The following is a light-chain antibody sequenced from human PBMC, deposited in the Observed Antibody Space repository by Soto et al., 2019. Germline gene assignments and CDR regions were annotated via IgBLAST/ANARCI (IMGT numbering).Light chain of an antibody. Sequence: EIVLTQSPGTLSLSPGERATLSCRASQRISGYLAWYQQKPGQAPRLLIYGASTRAAGIPDRFSGSGSGTDFTLTISRLEPEDFAVYYCQQYGNSPSAFGQGTKVDIK. CDR1: QRISGY. CDR2: GAS. V-gene: IGKV3-20*01. CDR3: QQYGNSPSA. J-gene: IGKJ1*01.